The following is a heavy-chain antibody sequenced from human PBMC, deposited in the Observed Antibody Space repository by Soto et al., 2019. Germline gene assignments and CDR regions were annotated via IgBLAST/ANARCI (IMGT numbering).Heavy chain of an antibody. V-gene: IGHV3-74*03. D-gene: IGHD2-21*01. Sequence: EVQLVESGGGLVQPGESLRLSCAASGLTFRSYWMHWVRQAPGKGLVWVSRINTDGSVAMYVDSVKGRFTISRDNAKNTLYLHMNSLRAEDTAVYYWVRDMHLWRRDSWGQGTLVPVSS. CDR2: INTDGSVA. CDR3: VRDMHLWRRDS. J-gene: IGHJ4*02. CDR1: GLTFRSYW.